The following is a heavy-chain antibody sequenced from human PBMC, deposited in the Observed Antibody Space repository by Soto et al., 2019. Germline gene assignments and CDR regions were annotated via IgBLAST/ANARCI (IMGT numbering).Heavy chain of an antibody. CDR3: AAHPLYGSGIRYYYYMDV. V-gene: IGHV3-9*01. J-gene: IGHJ6*03. D-gene: IGHD3-10*01. CDR1: GFTFDDYA. Sequence: EVQLVESGGGLVQPGRSLRLSCAASGFTFDDYAMHWVRQAPGKGLEGVSGISWNSGSIGYADSVKGRFTISRDNAKNSLYLQMNSLRAEDTALYYCAAHPLYGSGIRYYYYMDVWGKGTTVTVSS. CDR2: ISWNSGSI.